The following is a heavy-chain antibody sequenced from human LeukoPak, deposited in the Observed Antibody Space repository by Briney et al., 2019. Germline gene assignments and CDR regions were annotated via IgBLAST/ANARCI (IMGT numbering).Heavy chain of an antibody. CDR2: MYYTGST. CDR1: GGSISSDY. Sequence: SETLSLTCSVSGGSISSDYWSWIRQPPGKGLEWIGYMYYTGSTNYNPSLKSRVTISVDTSKNQFSLKLSSVTAADTAVYYCARVLGYDSYGMDVWGQGTTVTVSS. V-gene: IGHV4-59*01. CDR3: ARVLGYDSYGMDV. J-gene: IGHJ6*02.